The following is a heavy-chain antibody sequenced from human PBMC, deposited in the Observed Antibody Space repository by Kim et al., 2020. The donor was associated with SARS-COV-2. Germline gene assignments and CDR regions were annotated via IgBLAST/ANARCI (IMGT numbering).Heavy chain of an antibody. Sequence: SANSVTGRFTISRDNSKNTLYLQMNSLRAEDTAVYYCAKGRIAAAAPVGYWGQGTLVTVSS. CDR3: AKGRIAAAAPVGY. J-gene: IGHJ4*02. D-gene: IGHD6-13*01. V-gene: IGHV3-23*01.